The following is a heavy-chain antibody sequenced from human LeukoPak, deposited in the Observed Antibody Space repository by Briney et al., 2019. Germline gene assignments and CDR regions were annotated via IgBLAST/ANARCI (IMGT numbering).Heavy chain of an antibody. J-gene: IGHJ4*02. Sequence: GGSLRLSCAASGFTFSSYAMHWVRQAPGKGLEWVSSISSSSSYIYYADSVKGRFTISRDNAKNSLYLQMNSLRAEDTAVYYCARAVVSSSRGFDYWGQGTLVTVSS. CDR1: GFTFSSYA. D-gene: IGHD6-6*01. V-gene: IGHV3-21*01. CDR3: ARAVVSSSRGFDY. CDR2: ISSSSSYI.